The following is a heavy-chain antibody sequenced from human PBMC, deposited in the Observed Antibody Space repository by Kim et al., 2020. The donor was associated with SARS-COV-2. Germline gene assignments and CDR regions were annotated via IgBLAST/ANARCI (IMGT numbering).Heavy chain of an antibody. CDR2: IYFTGST. D-gene: IGHD6-19*01. J-gene: IGHJ5*02. CDR3: ARGPSAWRFYP. CDR1: GGSISSHY. V-gene: IGHV4-59*11. Sequence: SETLSLTCSVSGGSISSHYWSWIRRPPGEGLELLGYIYFTGSTNYNPSLKSRVTISVDTSKNQFFLKVTSVTAADTAVYYCARGPSAWRFYPWGQGTLVIVSS.